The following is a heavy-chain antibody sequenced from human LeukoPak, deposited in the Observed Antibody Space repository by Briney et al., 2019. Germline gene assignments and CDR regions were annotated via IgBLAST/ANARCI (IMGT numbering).Heavy chain of an antibody. CDR3: ARAYDILTGYYYDY. D-gene: IGHD3-9*01. Sequence: SETLSLTCSVSGGSISSSSYYWGWIRQPPGKGLEWIGNIYYSGSTYYNPSLKSRVTISVDTSKDQFSLKLSSVTAADMAVYYCARAYDILTGYYYDYWGQGTLVTVSS. J-gene: IGHJ4*02. V-gene: IGHV4-39*07. CDR2: IYYSGST. CDR1: GGSISSSSYY.